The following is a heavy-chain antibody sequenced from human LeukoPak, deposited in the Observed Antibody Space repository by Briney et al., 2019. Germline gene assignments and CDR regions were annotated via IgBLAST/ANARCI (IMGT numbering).Heavy chain of an antibody. D-gene: IGHD3-16*01. V-gene: IGHV1-58*01. CDR2: IVVGSGNT. CDR3: AADRAQQGGASAY. CDR1: GFAFSKSA. Sequence: GASVKVSCKASGFAFSKSAVQWVWQARGERLEWIGWIVVGSGNTNYAPKFQDRVTITRDMSTNTVFMELKSLRSEDTAVYYCAADRAQQGGASAYWGRGTLVTV. J-gene: IGHJ4*02.